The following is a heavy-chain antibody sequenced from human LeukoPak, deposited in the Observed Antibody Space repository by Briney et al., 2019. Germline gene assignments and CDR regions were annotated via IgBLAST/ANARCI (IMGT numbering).Heavy chain of an antibody. D-gene: IGHD3-10*02. CDR2: ISSSGSTI. CDR3: AELGITMIGGV. V-gene: IGHV3-48*04. Sequence: PGGSLRLSCAASGFTFNNYWLTWVRQAPGKGLEWVSYISSSGSTIYYADSVKGRFTISRDNAKNSLYLQMNSLRAEDTAVYYCAELGITMIGGVWGKGTTVTISS. J-gene: IGHJ6*04. CDR1: GFTFNNYW.